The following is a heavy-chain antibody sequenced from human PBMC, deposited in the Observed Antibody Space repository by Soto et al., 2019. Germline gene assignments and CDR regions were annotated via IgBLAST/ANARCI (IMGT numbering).Heavy chain of an antibody. CDR1: GGTFSSYA. D-gene: IGHD2-15*01. V-gene: IGHV1-69*13. J-gene: IGHJ5*02. CDR3: ASFGYCSGGSCPGWFDP. Sequence: GASVKVSCKASGGTFSSYAISWVRQAPGQGLEWMGGIIPIFGTANYAQKFQGRVTITADESTSTAYMELSSLRSGDTAVYYCASFGYCSGGSCPGWFDPWGQGTLVTVS. CDR2: IIPIFGTA.